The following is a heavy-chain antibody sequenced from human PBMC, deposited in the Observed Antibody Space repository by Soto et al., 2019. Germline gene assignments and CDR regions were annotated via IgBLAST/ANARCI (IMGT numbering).Heavy chain of an antibody. J-gene: IGHJ4*02. CDR1: GFTFSSYW. D-gene: IGHD6-19*01. CDR3: ARDLSRAVAGNNCRPHDY. CDR2: IKQDGSEK. V-gene: IGHV3-7*01. Sequence: PGGSLRLSCAASGFTFSSYWMSWVRQAPGKGLEWVANIKQDGSEKYYVDSVKGRFTISRDNAKNSLYLQMNSLRAEDTAVYYCARDLSRAVAGNNCRPHDYWGQGTLVTVSS.